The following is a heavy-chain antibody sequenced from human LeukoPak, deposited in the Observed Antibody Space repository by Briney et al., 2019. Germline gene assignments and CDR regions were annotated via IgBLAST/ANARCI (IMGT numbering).Heavy chain of an antibody. Sequence: GGSLRLSCAASGFTFSSYVMHWVRQAPGKGLEWVAIISYDGSNEYYADSVKGRFTISRDNSKNTLYLQMNSLRAEDTAVYYCAKDLYNVVLGITGMAFDYWGQGTLVTVSS. D-gene: IGHD1-20*01. CDR1: GFTFSSYV. CDR2: ISYDGSNE. V-gene: IGHV3-30*18. J-gene: IGHJ4*02. CDR3: AKDLYNVVLGITGMAFDY.